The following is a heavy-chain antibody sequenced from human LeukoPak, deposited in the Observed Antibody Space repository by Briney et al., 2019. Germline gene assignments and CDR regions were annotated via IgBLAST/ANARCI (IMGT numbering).Heavy chain of an antibody. CDR1: GGSISSTNYY. D-gene: IGHD6-13*01. CDR3: ARDLSGENDPGAAAGTGDY. CDR2: IYYSGSP. Sequence: PSETLSLTCTVSGGSISSTNYYWGWIRQPPGKGLEWIGTIYYSGSPYYNPSLKSRVTISLDTSKNQFSLRLSSVTAADTAVYYCARDLSGENDPGAAAGTGDYWGQGTLVTVSS. J-gene: IGHJ4*02. V-gene: IGHV4-39*07.